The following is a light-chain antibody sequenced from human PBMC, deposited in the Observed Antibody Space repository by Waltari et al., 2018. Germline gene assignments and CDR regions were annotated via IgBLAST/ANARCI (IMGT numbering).Light chain of an antibody. CDR3: QTGGHGTWV. J-gene: IGLJ3*02. V-gene: IGLV4-69*01. CDR1: SWHSSNI. Sequence: QLVLTQSPSASASLGAPVKLTCTLSSWHSSNIVAWLQQQPEKGPRFLMKVNSDGSHSKGDEIPDRFSGSSSGAERYLTISSVQSEDEADYYCQTGGHGTWVFGGGTKLTVL. CDR2: VNSDGSH.